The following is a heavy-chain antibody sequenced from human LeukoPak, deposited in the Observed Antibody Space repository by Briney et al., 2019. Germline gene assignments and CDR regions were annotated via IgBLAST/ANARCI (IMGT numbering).Heavy chain of an antibody. CDR1: GYTFTGYY. V-gene: IGHV1-2*06. D-gene: IGHD3-10*01. CDR3: ARDLITMVRGVPGPGTY. CDR2: INPNSGGT. Sequence: ASVKVSCKASGYTFTGYYMHWVRQAPGQGLEWMGRINPNSGGTNYAQKFQGRVTMTRDTSISTAYMELSRLRSDDTAVYYCARDLITMVRGVPGPGTYWGQGTLVTVSS. J-gene: IGHJ4*02.